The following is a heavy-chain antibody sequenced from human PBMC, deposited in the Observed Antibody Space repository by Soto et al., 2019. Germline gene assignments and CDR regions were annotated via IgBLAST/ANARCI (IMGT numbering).Heavy chain of an antibody. CDR3: ARDRRRMVRGISLTLPSNVFDY. CDR2: INPKSGGT. V-gene: IGHV1-2*02. J-gene: IGHJ4*02. Sequence: ASVKVSCKPSGYTFNDYCIHWVRQAPGQGLEWLGWINPKSGGTTYSRRFQGSVTMTRETSITTAYMELNRLTSDDTAVYYCARDRRRMVRGISLTLPSNVFDYWGQGTLVTVSS. D-gene: IGHD3-10*01. CDR1: GYTFNDYC.